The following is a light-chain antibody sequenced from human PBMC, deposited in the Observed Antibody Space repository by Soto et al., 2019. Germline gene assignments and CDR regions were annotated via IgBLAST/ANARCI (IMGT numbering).Light chain of an antibody. V-gene: IGLV2-14*01. J-gene: IGLJ2*01. CDR1: SSDVGAYNY. Sequence: QSALTQPASVSGSPGQPITIFCTGTSSDVGAYNYVSWYQQHPGKAPKLMIYDVTNRPSGVSNRFSGSKSGNTASLTISGLQTEDEADYYCSSYTYSSTVVFGGGTKLTVL. CDR3: SSYTYSSTVV. CDR2: DVT.